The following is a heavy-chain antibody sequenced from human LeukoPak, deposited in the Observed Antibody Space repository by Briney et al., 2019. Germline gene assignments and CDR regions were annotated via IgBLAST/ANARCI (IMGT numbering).Heavy chain of an antibody. CDR2: ISCSGGST. Sequence: GGSLRLSCAASGFTFSSYAISWVRQAPGKGLEWVSAISCSGGSTYYADSVKGRFTISRDNSKNTLYLQMNSLRAEDTAVYYCAKDKNIVVVPAAIWDDWGQGTLVTVSS. CDR3: AKDKNIVVVPAAIWDD. D-gene: IGHD2-2*02. CDR1: GFTFSSYA. J-gene: IGHJ4*02. V-gene: IGHV3-23*01.